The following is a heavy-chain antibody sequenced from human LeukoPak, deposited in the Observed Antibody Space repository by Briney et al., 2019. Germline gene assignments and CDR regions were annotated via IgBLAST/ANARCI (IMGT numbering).Heavy chain of an antibody. CDR1: GFTFSGSW. V-gene: IGHV3-7*01. CDR2: INQDGSET. J-gene: IGHJ4*02. Sequence: PGGSLRLSCAASGFTFSGSWMDWVRQAPGKGLEWVANINQDGSETYYVDSAKGRFTISRDNAKNSLYLQMDSLRVEDTAMYYCTKALGFWGQGTLVTASS. CDR3: TKALGF.